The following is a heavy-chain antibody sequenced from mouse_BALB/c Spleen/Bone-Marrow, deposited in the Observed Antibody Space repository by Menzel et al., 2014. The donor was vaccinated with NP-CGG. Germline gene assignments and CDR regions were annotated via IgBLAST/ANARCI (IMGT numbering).Heavy chain of an antibody. CDR1: GFSLTGYG. CDR3: ARHYGSNYYAMDY. V-gene: IGHV2-6-7*01. CDR2: IWGDGRT. D-gene: IGHD1-1*01. Sequence: QLQLKESGPGLVAPSQSLSITCTVSGFSLTGYGVNWVRQPPGKGLEWLGMIWGDGRTDYNSALKSRLSISKDNSKSQVFLKMNSLQTDDTARYYCARHYGSNYYAMDYWGQGTSVTVSS. J-gene: IGHJ4*01.